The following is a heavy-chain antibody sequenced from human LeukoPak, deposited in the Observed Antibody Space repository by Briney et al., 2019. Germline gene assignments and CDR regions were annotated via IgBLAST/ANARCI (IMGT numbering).Heavy chain of an antibody. CDR3: AKDAQGLVRGGIYFDF. Sequence: GGSLRLSCAASGFTFKTYAMNWVRQVPGKGPEWVSSMGGSGSSTDYADSVKGRFTIPRDNSKNTLYLQMNSLRAEDTALYYCAKDAQGLVRGGIYFDFWGQGSLVTVSS. V-gene: IGHV3-23*01. D-gene: IGHD6-19*01. CDR2: MGGSGSST. CDR1: GFTFKTYA. J-gene: IGHJ4*02.